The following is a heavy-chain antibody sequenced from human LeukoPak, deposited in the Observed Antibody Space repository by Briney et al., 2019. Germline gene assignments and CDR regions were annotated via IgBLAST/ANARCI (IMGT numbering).Heavy chain of an antibody. CDR1: GGSINSYY. D-gene: IGHD6-13*01. CDR2: IYYSGST. V-gene: IGHV4-59*01. Sequence: SETLSLTCTVSGGSINSYYWSWIRKPPGKGLEWIGYIYYSGSTNYNPSLKSRVTISVDTSKNQFSLRLSSVTAADTAVYYCARVTGYMTEDYFDYWGQGTLITVSS. CDR3: ARVTGYMTEDYFDY. J-gene: IGHJ4*02.